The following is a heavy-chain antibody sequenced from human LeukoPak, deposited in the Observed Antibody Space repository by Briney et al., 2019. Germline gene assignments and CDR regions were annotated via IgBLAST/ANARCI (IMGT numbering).Heavy chain of an antibody. J-gene: IGHJ4*02. D-gene: IGHD4-23*01. V-gene: IGHV3-15*01. CDR1: GFTFNNAW. CDR2: IKSKTDGGTA. CDR3: ATGKGARDF. Sequence: PGGSLRLSCAASGFTFNNAWMNWVRQAPGKGLEWVGRIKSKTDGGTADYAAPVKGRFTISRDDSKTTLYLQMNSLKSEGTAVYYCATGKGARDFWGQGTLVTVSS.